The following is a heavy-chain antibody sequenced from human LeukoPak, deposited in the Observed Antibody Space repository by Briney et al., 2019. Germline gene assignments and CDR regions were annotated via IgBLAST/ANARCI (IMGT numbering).Heavy chain of an antibody. CDR3: ARVDPDSSSTLEVFDY. D-gene: IGHD6-6*01. CDR2: IYYSGST. J-gene: IGHJ4*02. CDR1: GGSISSYY. V-gene: IGHV4-59*01. Sequence: SETLSLTCTVSGGSISSYYWSWIRQPPGKGLEWIGYIYYSGSTNYNPSLKSRATISVDTSKNQFSLKLSSVTAADTAVCYCARVDPDSSSTLEVFDYWGQGTLVTVSS.